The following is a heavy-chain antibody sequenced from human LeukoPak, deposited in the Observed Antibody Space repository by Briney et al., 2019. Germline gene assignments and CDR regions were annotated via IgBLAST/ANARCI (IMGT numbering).Heavy chain of an antibody. CDR2: ISPNGVIT. D-gene: IGHD5-24*01. Sequence: GGSLRLSCAASGFTFSSHGMNWVRQAPGKGLEWVSGISPNGVITYYADSVKGRFTISRDNSKGTVYLQMNSLRPEDTAVYYCAKDDAWLQYGNWGRGTLVTVSS. V-gene: IGHV3-23*01. J-gene: IGHJ4*02. CDR1: GFTFSSHG. CDR3: AKDDAWLQYGN.